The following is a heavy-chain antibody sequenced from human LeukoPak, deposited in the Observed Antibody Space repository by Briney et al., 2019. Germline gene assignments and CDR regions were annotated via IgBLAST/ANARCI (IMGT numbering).Heavy chain of an antibody. V-gene: IGHV3-30*02. CDR3: AKVGTYGSGSYFYYYYYMDV. Sequence: GGSLRLSCAASGFTFSSYGMHWVRQAPGKGLEWVAFIRYDGSNKYYADSVKGRFTISRDNSKNTLYLQMNSLRAEDTAVYYCAKVGTYGSGSYFYYYYYMDVWGKGTTVTVSS. J-gene: IGHJ6*03. CDR2: IRYDGSNK. D-gene: IGHD3-10*01. CDR1: GFTFSSYG.